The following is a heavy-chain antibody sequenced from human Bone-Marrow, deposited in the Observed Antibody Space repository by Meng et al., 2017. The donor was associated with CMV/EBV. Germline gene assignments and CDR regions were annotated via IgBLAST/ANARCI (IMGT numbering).Heavy chain of an antibody. CDR2: ISSSSYI. Sequence: GESLKISCAASGFTFSSYSMNWVRQAPGEGLEWVSSISSSSYIYYADSVKGRFTISRDNAKNSLYLQMNSLRAEDTAVYYCARDLEVGDTAMVFDYWGQGKWVPVYS. CDR1: GFTFSSYS. CDR3: ARDLEVGDTAMVFDY. V-gene: IGHV3-21*01. D-gene: IGHD5-18*01. J-gene: IGHJ4*02.